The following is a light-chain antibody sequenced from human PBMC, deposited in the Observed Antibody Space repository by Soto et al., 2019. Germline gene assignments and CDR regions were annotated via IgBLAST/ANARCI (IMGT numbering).Light chain of an antibody. CDR2: AAS. Sequence: VIWMTQSPSLLSASTGDRVTISCRMSQGIRSYLAWYQQKPGKAPELLLYAASTVQSGVPSRFSGSGSGTGFNLPISCLQSEDLATYYWQQYYSFPLTFGHGTKVES. V-gene: IGKV1D-8*01. CDR1: QGIRSY. CDR3: QQYYSFPLT. J-gene: IGKJ1*01.